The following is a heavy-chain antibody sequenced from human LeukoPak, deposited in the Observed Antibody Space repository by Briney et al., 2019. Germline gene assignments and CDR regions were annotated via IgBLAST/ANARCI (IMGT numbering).Heavy chain of an antibody. J-gene: IGHJ5*02. CDR2: MNPNSGNT. V-gene: IGHV1-8*01. Sequence: ASVKVSCKASGYTFTTYGINWVREATGQGLEWMGWMNPNSGNTGYAQKFQGRVTMTRNTSISTAYMELRSLRSEDTAVYYCARGPNKSDGGNSGSAWFDPWGQGTLVPVSS. CDR1: GYTFTTYG. CDR3: ARGPNKSDGGNSGSAWFDP. D-gene: IGHD4-23*01.